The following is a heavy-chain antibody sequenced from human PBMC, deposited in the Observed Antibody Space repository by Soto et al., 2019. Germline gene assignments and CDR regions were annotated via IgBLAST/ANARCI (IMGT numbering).Heavy chain of an antibody. CDR3: VHRRSSASFDY. CDR2: IYWDDGK. J-gene: IGHJ4*02. CDR1: GFSLSTSGVG. Sequence: QITLKESGPTLVKPTQTLTLTCTLSGFSLSTSGVGVGWIRQPPGKALEWLALIYWDDGKRYSPFFKIRLTITKDTTKKQVVQKMTNMDPFDTATINFVHRRSSASFDYCVQGTLVTVSS. D-gene: IGHD3-10*01. V-gene: IGHV2-5*02.